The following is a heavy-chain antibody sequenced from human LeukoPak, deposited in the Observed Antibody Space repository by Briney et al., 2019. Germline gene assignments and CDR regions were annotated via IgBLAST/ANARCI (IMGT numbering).Heavy chain of an antibody. J-gene: IGHJ5*02. Sequence: SVKVSCKASGGTFSSYAISWVRQAPGQGLEWMGRIIPILGIANYAQKSQGRVTITADKSTSTAYMELSSLRSEDTAVYYCAREVNNNWFDPWGQGTLVTVSS. D-gene: IGHD4-4*01. CDR2: IIPILGIA. CDR3: AREVNNNWFDP. V-gene: IGHV1-69*04. CDR1: GGTFSSYA.